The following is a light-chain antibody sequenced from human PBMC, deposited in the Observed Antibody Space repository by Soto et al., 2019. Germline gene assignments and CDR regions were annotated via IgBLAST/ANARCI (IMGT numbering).Light chain of an antibody. J-gene: IGKJ2*01. CDR2: AAS. CDR1: QRVSTGS. V-gene: IGKV3-20*01. CDR3: HQYGSSPYT. Sequence: EIVLTQSPGTLSLSPGERAPFSARAGQRVSTGSLAWYQQKPGQAPRLLIYAASSRATVIPDRFSASGSGTDFTLTINRLELEDFAVYYCHQYGSSPYTFGQGTKLEI.